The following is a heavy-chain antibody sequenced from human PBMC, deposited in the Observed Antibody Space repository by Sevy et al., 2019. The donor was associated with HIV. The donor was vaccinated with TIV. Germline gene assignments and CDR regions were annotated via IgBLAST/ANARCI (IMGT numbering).Heavy chain of an antibody. V-gene: IGHV4-59*01. CDR2: IYYNGST. CDR1: GGSFSSYY. D-gene: IGHD3-10*01. J-gene: IGHJ4*02. CDR3: ARGKVLFDY. Sequence: SETLSLTCTVSGGSFSSYYWSWIRQPPGKGLEWIGYIYYNGSTNSNPSLRGRVTISAHTSKNQLSLKLKSATTADTAMYYCARGKVLFDYWSQGPLVTVSS.